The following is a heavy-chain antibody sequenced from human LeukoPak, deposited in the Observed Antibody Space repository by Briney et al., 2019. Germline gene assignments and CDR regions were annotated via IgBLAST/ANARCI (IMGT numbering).Heavy chain of an antibody. J-gene: IGHJ4*02. CDR2: IGPTGSDR. D-gene: IGHD1-14*01. Sequence: GGSLRRSCTDSGLTFSTSGFNWVRQAPGKGREGVASIGPTGSDRYHADSIKGRFTISRDNAKNFLYLQMNSLRAEDTAVYYCATETNGRHYDYWGQGTLLTVSS. CDR1: GLTFSTSG. CDR3: ATETNGRHYDY. V-gene: IGHV3-21*06.